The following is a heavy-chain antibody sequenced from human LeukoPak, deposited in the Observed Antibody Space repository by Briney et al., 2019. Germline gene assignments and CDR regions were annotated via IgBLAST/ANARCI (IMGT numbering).Heavy chain of an antibody. CDR3: VKDRFGSFDP. D-gene: IGHD5-18*01. CDR1: GFPFSDYA. Sequence: TGGSLRPSCAASGFPFSDYAMTWVRQAPGKGLEWVAAISPSASHRYYADFVGGRFTISRDNSKNTLDLQMSSLRAEDTAVYYCVKDRFGSFDPWGQGTLVTVSS. J-gene: IGHJ5*02. V-gene: IGHV3-23*01. CDR2: ISPSASHR.